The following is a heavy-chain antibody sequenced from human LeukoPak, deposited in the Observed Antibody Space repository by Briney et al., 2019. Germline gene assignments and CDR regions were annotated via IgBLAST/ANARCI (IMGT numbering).Heavy chain of an antibody. CDR3: ASSSHTAMGSFDY. J-gene: IGHJ4*02. Sequence: GGSLRLSCAGSGFNFTGYWMHWVRQAPGKGLEWISRLYSDGRSLTYADSVMGRFTISRDYAKNMLYLQMNSLRAEDTAVYYCASSSHTAMGSFDYWGQGTLVTVSS. CDR1: GFNFTGYW. CDR2: LYSDGRSL. V-gene: IGHV3-74*03. D-gene: IGHD5-18*01.